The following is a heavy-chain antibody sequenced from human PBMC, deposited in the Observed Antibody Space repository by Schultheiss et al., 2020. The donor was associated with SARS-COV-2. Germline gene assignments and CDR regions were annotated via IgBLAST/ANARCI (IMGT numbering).Heavy chain of an antibody. J-gene: IGHJ5*02. D-gene: IGHD1-26*01. CDR2: IYWDDDK. CDR3: ARISGSFLFDP. CDR1: GLSLSTGAMC. V-gene: IGHV2-5*08. Sequence: SGPTLVKPTQTLTLTCTFSGLSLSTGAMCVTWIRQPPGKALEWLALIYWDDDKRYSPSLESRVTITKDTSKNQVVLTMTNMDPVDTATYYCARISGSFLFDPWGQGTLVTVSS.